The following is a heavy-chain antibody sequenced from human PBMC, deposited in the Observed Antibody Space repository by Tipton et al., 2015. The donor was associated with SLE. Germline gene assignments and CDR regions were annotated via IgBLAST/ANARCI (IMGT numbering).Heavy chain of an antibody. V-gene: IGHV4-34*01. Sequence: GLVKPSETLSLTCAVYGGSFSGYYWSWIRQPPGKGLEWIGEINHSGSTNYNPSLKSRVTISVDTSKNQFSLKLSSVAAADTAVYYCARTGYSSSWLYFQHWGQGTLVTVSS. J-gene: IGHJ1*01. CDR3: ARTGYSSSWLYFQH. CDR1: GGSFSGYY. CDR2: INHSGST. D-gene: IGHD6-13*01.